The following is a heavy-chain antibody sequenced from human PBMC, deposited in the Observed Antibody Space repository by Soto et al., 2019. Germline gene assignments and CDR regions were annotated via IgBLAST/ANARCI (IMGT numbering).Heavy chain of an antibody. Sequence: GASVKVSCKASGGTFSSYTISWVRQAPGQGLEWMGRIIPILGIANYAQKFQGRVAITADKSTSTAYMELSSLRSEDTAVYYCARIGRYSGYDFDYWGQGTLVTVSS. CDR3: ARIGRYSGYDFDY. J-gene: IGHJ4*02. D-gene: IGHD5-12*01. V-gene: IGHV1-69*02. CDR2: IIPILGIA. CDR1: GGTFSSYT.